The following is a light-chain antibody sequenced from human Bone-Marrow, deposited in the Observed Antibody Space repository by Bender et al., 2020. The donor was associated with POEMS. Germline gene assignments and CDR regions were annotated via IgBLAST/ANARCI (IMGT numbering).Light chain of an antibody. CDR2: EVN. CDR1: SSDVGNFNL. CDR3: CSYAGSGTYV. J-gene: IGLJ1*01. Sequence: QSALTQPASVSGSPGQSITISCSGSSSDVGNFNLVSWYQQHPGKGPKLLISEVNKRPTGLSSRFSGSKSGNTASLTISALQSEDEATYYCCSYAGSGTYVFGTGTSVTVL. V-gene: IGLV2-23*02.